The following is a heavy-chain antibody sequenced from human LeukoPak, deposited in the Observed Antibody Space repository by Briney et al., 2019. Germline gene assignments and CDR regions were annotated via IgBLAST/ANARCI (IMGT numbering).Heavy chain of an antibody. CDR3: AKDSRSGSYYNGGFDY. CDR2: ISWNSGSI. D-gene: IGHD3-10*01. V-gene: IGHV3-9*01. Sequence: GGSLRLSCAASGFTFSSYAMSWVRQAPGKGLEWVSGISWNSGSIGYADSVKGRFTISRDNAKNSLYLQMNSLRAEDTALYYCAKDSRSGSYYNGGFDYWGQGTLVTVSS. CDR1: GFTFSSYA. J-gene: IGHJ4*02.